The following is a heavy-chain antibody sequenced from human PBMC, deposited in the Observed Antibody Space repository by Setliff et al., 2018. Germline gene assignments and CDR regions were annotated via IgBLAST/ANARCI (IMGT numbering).Heavy chain of an antibody. D-gene: IGHD7-27*01. Sequence: PGGSLRLSCGASGFTYKNDWVSWVRQAPGKGLEWLASINPDGSEKYYVDSVKGRFTISRDNARNSLSLQMNNLRTEDTAVYYCACLDWGEKFFNVDAWGKGTTVTVSS. CDR2: INPDGSEK. CDR3: ACLDWGEKFFNVDA. V-gene: IGHV3-7*01. CDR1: GFTYKNDW. J-gene: IGHJ6*04.